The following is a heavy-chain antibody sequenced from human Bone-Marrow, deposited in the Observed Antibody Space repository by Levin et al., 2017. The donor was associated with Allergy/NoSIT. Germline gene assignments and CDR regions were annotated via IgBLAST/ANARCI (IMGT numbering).Heavy chain of an antibody. CDR2: ISGSGGMT. Sequence: GGSLRLSCAASGFVVWGYAMSWVRQAPGKGLEWVASISGSGGMTEYAASVKGRFTISRDRSKNTVYLQLNSLRAEDTAVYYCANLNFITRRDYWGQGTLVTVSS. V-gene: IGHV3-23*01. CDR3: ANLNFITRRDY. J-gene: IGHJ4*02. CDR1: GFVVWGYA.